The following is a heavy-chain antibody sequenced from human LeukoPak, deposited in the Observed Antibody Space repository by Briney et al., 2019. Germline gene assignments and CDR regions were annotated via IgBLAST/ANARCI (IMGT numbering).Heavy chain of an antibody. CDR3: AREGDGYNSVY. V-gene: IGHV3-53*01. J-gene: IGHJ4*02. CDR1: GFTFSSNY. D-gene: IGHD5-24*01. CDR2: IYSGGST. Sequence: GGSLRLSCAASGFTFSSNYMSWVRQAPGKGLEWVSGIYSGGSTYYADSVKGRFTIPSEHSKNTLYLQMNSLRAEHTVVYYCAREGDGYNSVYWRKGTLVSVSS.